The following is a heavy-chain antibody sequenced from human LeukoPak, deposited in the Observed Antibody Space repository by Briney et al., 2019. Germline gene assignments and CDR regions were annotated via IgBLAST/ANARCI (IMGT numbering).Heavy chain of an antibody. D-gene: IGHD2-15*01. CDR2: IKQDGSEK. CDR1: GFTFSSYW. V-gene: IGHV3-7*03. Sequence: GGSLRLSCAASGFTFSSYWMSWVRQAPGKGLEWLANIKQDGSEKYYVDSVKGRFTISRDNAKNSLYQQMNSLRAEDTAVYYCAKTRVAAISTGEFDYWGQGTLVTVSS. J-gene: IGHJ4*02. CDR3: AKTRVAAISTGEFDY.